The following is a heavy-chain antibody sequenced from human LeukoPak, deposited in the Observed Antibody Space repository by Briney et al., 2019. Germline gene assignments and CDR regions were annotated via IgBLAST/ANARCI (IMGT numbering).Heavy chain of an antibody. Sequence: GGSLRLSCAASGFTFGTYYMHWVRQAPGKGLVWVSRINSDGSSTSYADSVKGRFTISRDNAKNTLYLQMNSLRAEDTAVYYCARYYGSGTKALDVWGEGTTVTISS. CDR1: GFTFGTYY. D-gene: IGHD3-10*01. V-gene: IGHV3-74*01. CDR3: ARYYGSGTKALDV. J-gene: IGHJ6*04. CDR2: INSDGSST.